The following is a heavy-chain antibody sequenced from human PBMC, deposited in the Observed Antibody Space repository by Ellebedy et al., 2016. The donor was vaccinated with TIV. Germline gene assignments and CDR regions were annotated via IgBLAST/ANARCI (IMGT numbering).Heavy chain of an antibody. V-gene: IGHV1-24*01. Sequence: AASVKVSCKVSGYTLTELSIHWVRQAPGKGLEWMAGFDPEDGETVYAQKFQGRVTMTEDTSTDTAYMAGSSLRTEDTAVYYCATGADHYTFDSWGQGTLVTVSS. CDR1: GYTLTELS. CDR2: FDPEDGET. CDR3: ATGADHYTFDS. D-gene: IGHD4-11*01. J-gene: IGHJ4*02.